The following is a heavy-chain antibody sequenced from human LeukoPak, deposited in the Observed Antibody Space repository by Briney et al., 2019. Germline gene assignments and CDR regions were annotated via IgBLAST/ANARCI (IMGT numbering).Heavy chain of an antibody. CDR3: ARIGDFDY. J-gene: IGHJ4*02. V-gene: IGHV4-31*03. D-gene: IGHD3-10*01. Sequence: SETLSLTCTASGGSIRGGRYYWGWIRQYPGKGLEWIGYIYDNGSTYYNPSLKSRVTISVDTSKNQFSLKLSSVTAADTAVYYCARIGDFDYWGQGTLVTVSS. CDR1: GGSIRGGRYY. CDR2: IYDNGST.